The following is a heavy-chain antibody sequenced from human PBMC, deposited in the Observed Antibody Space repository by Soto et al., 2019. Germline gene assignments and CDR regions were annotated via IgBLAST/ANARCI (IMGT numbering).Heavy chain of an antibody. CDR2: ISGSGGST. V-gene: IGHV3-23*01. CDR3: AQVGPFEY. CDR1: GFTFSSYA. J-gene: IGHJ4*02. Sequence: EVQLLESGGGLVQPGGSLRLSCAASGFTFSSYAMSWVRQAPGKGLEWVSGISGSGGSTYYADSVKGRFTISRDNSKNTLYLQMNRLRGQDTAVYYRAQVGPFEYWGQGTLVTVSS.